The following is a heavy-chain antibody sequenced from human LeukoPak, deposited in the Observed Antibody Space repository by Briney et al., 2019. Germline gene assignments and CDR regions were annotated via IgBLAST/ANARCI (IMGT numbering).Heavy chain of an antibody. J-gene: IGHJ3*02. CDR2: ISAYNGNT. V-gene: IGHV1-18*01. Sequence: ASVKVSCKASGGTFSSYTISWVRQAPGQGLEWMGWISAYNGNTNYAQKLQGRVTMTTDTSTSTAYMELRSLRSDDTAVYYCARGITMIVVDSDAFDIWGQGTMVTVSS. CDR1: GGTFSSYT. D-gene: IGHD3-22*01. CDR3: ARGITMIVVDSDAFDI.